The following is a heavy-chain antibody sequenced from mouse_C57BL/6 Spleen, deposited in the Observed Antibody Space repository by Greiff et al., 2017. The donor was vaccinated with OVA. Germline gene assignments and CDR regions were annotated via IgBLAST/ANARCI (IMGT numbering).Heavy chain of an antibody. Sequence: QVQLKQSGAELVKPGASVKLSCKASGYTFTEYTIHWVKQRSGQGLEWIGWFYPGSGSIKYNEKFKDKATLTADKSSSTVYMELSRLTSEDSAVYFCARHEESGPIYYGYGGWFAYWGQGTLVTVSA. V-gene: IGHV1-62-2*01. J-gene: IGHJ3*01. D-gene: IGHD2-2*01. CDR1: GYTFTEYT. CDR2: FYPGSGSI. CDR3: ARHEESGPIYYGYGGWFAY.